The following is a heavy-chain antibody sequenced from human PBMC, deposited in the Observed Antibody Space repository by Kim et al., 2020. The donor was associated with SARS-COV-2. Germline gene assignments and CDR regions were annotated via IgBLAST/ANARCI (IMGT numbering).Heavy chain of an antibody. CDR3: AKGRSGSKSPDY. CDR2: ISGSDT. V-gene: IGHV3-23*01. CDR1: GFTLSSYL. J-gene: IGHJ4*02. Sequence: GGSLRLSCAASGFTLSSYLMSWVRQAPGKGLEWVSTISGSDTYYADSLKGRSTISRDRSKHTLYLQMHSLSAEDTAVYYCAKGRSGSKSPDYWGQGTLVTVSS. D-gene: IGHD1-26*01.